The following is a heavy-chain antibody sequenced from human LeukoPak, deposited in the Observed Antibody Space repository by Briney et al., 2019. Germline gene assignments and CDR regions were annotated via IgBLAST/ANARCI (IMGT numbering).Heavy chain of an antibody. CDR3: AREAIAVAFADGMDV. J-gene: IGHJ6*02. V-gene: IGHV4-59*12. D-gene: IGHD6-19*01. Sequence: SETLSLTCTVSGGSISSYYWSWIRQPPGKGLEWIGYIYYSGSTYYNPSLKSRVTISVDTSKNQFSLKLSSVTAADTAVYYCAREAIAVAFADGMDVWGQGTTVTVSS. CDR2: IYYSGST. CDR1: GGSISSYY.